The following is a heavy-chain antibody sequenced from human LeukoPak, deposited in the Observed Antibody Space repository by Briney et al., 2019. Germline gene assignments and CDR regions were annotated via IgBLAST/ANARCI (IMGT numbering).Heavy chain of an antibody. CDR2: IYYSGST. D-gene: IGHD1-14*01. V-gene: IGHV4-39*07. Sequence: SETLSLTCTVSGGSISSSSYYWGWIRQPPGKGLEWIGSIYYSGSTYYNPSLKSRVTISVDTSKNQFSLHLSSVTAADTAVYYCASVAGYRTGWFDPWGQGTLVTVSS. CDR1: GGSISSSSYY. CDR3: ASVAGYRTGWFDP. J-gene: IGHJ5*02.